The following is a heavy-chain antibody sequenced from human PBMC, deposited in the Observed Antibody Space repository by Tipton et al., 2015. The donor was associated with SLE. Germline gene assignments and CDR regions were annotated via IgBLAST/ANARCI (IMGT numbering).Heavy chain of an antibody. CDR1: GFTFTTYA. Sequence: SLSLSCAASGFTFTTYAMHWVRQAPGKGLEWVALISYDGSNKYYADSGKGRFTISRDNSKNTLYLQMNSLRAEDTAVYYCARVLGSFYAMVVWGQGTTVTVSS. CDR2: ISYDGSNK. CDR3: ARVLGSFYAMVV. J-gene: IGHJ6*02. V-gene: IGHV3-30*04.